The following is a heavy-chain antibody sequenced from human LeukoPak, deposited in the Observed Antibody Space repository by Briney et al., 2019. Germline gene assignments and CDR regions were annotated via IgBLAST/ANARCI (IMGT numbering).Heavy chain of an antibody. D-gene: IGHD3-3*01. CDR2: INPNSGGT. Sequence: ASVKVSRKASGYTFTGYYMHWVRQAPGQGLEWMGWINPNSGGTNYAQKFQGRVTMTRDRSISTAYMELSRLRSDDTAVYYCARPNYDFWSGPSNDAFDIWGQGTMVTVSS. CDR3: ARPNYDFWSGPSNDAFDI. J-gene: IGHJ3*02. CDR1: GYTFTGYY. V-gene: IGHV1-2*02.